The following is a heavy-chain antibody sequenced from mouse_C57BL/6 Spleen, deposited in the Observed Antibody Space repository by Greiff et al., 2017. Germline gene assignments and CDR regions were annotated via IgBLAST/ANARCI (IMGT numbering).Heavy chain of an antibody. CDR3: ARTLLFDY. Sequence: EVQLQQSGPELVKPGASVKISCKASGYSFTGYYMNWVKQSPEKSLEWIGEINPSTGGTTYNQKFKAKATLTVDKSSSTAYMQLKSLTSEDSAVYYCARTLLFDYWGQGTTLTVSS. V-gene: IGHV1-42*01. CDR1: GYSFTGYY. CDR2: INPSTGGT. J-gene: IGHJ2*01.